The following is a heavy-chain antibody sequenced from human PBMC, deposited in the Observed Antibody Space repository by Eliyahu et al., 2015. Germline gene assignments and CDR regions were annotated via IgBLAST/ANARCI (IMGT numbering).Heavy chain of an antibody. J-gene: IGHJ3*02. V-gene: IGHV3-21*01. Sequence: EVQLVESGGGLVKPGGSLRLSCAASGFTFSNYNMNWVRQAPGKGLEWVSSISSSSSYIYYTDSVKGRFTISRDNAKNSLYLQMNSLRAEDTAVYFCARVSMAGRTDAFDIWGQGTMVTVSS. CDR2: ISSSSSYI. CDR1: GFTFSNYN. D-gene: IGHD6-19*01. CDR3: ARVSMAGRTDAFDI.